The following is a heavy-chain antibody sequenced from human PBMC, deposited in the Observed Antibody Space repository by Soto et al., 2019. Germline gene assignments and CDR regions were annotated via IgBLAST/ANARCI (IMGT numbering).Heavy chain of an antibody. D-gene: IGHD2-15*01. V-gene: IGHV4-30-4*01. J-gene: IGHJ5*01. Sequence: SETLSLTCSVSGDSISNLDYFWAWIRQPPGQALEYIGYIYKSATTYYNPSFESRVAISVDTSKSQFSLNVTSVTAADTAVYFCARGRYCLSGRCFPNWFDSWGQGALVTVSS. CDR3: ARGRYCLSGRCFPNWFDS. CDR2: IYKSATT. CDR1: GDSISNLDYF.